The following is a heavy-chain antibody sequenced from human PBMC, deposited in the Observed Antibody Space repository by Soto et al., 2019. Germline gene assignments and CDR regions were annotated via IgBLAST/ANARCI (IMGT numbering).Heavy chain of an antibody. CDR1: GFTFSRYS. V-gene: IGHV3-21*01. CDR3: AREALYCGGDCYTPDY. Sequence: PXGSLRLSCAASGFTFSRYSMNWVRQAPGKGLEWVSSISSSSSYIYYADSVKGRFTISRDNAKNSLYLQMDSLRAEDTAVYYCAREALYCGGDCYTPDYWGQGTLVTVSS. CDR2: ISSSSSYI. D-gene: IGHD2-21*02. J-gene: IGHJ4*02.